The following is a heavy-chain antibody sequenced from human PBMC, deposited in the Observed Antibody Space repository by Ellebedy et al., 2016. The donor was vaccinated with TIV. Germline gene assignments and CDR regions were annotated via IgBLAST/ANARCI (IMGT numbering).Heavy chain of an antibody. CDR1: GCTCSDYY. J-gene: IGHJ4*02. Sequence: GESLKISCVASGCTCSDYYMSWIRQGPGKGLEWLSYITTGSNTIYYADSVKGRFTISRDNTKNSLYLQMNSLRAEDTAVYFCARGQLEQRFDIWGQGALVTVSS. CDR3: ARGQLEQRFDI. V-gene: IGHV3-11*01. D-gene: IGHD3-3*01. CDR2: ITTGSNTI.